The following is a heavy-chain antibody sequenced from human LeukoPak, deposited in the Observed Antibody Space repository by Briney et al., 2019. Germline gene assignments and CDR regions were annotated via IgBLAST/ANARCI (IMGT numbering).Heavy chain of an antibody. Sequence: TGGSLRLSCAASGFTFSSYGMHWVRQAPGKGLEWVAVISYDGSNKYYADSVKGRFTISRDNSKNTLYLQMNSLRAEDTAVYYCAKEAGFYCSGGSCDPDFDYWGQGTLVTVSS. V-gene: IGHV3-30*18. CDR1: GFTFSSYG. CDR3: AKEAGFYCSGGSCDPDFDY. J-gene: IGHJ4*02. D-gene: IGHD2-15*01. CDR2: ISYDGSNK.